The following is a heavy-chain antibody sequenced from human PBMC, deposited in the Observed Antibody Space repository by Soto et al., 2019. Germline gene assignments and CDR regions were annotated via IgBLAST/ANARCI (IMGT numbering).Heavy chain of an antibody. D-gene: IGHD2-2*01. Sequence: QVQLVQSGAEVKKPGASVKVSCKASGYTFTSYDINWVRQATGQGLEWMGWMNPNSGNTGYAQKFQGRVTMTRNTSISTAYMELSSLRSEDTAVYYCARVGIGVVPAARGVDWFDPWGQGTLVTVSS. J-gene: IGHJ5*02. CDR2: MNPNSGNT. CDR3: ARVGIGVVPAARGVDWFDP. CDR1: GYTFTSYD. V-gene: IGHV1-8*01.